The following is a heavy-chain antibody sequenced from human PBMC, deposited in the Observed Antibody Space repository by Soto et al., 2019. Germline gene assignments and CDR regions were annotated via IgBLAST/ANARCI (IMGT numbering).Heavy chain of an antibody. V-gene: IGHV4-59*01. CDR3: ARGGLYYYYYGMDV. J-gene: IGHJ6*02. Sequence: PSETLSLTCTVSCGSISSYYWSWIRQPPGKGLEWIGYIYYSGSTNYNPSLKSRVTISVDTSKNQFSLKLSSVTAADTAVYYCARGGLYYYYYGMDVWGQGTTVTVS. CDR2: IYYSGST. CDR1: CGSISSYY.